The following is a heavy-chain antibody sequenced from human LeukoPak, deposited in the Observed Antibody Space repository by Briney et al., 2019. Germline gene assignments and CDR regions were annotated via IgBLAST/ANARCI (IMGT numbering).Heavy chain of an antibody. V-gene: IGHV3-21*01. Sequence: GGSLRLSCAASGFTFSSYSMNWVRQAPGKGLEWVSSISSSSSYIYYADSVKGRFTISRDNAKNSLYLQVNSLRAEDTAVYYCARDGESDSSWPFDYWGQGTLVTVSS. CDR2: ISSSSSYI. CDR1: GFTFSSYS. CDR3: ARDGESDSSWPFDY. D-gene: IGHD6-13*01. J-gene: IGHJ4*02.